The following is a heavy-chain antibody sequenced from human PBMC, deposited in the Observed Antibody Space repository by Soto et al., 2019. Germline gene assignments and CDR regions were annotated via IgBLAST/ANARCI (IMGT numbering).Heavy chain of an antibody. V-gene: IGHV1-69*13. Sequence: GSAVKVSCKASGGTFSSYAISWVRQAPGQGLEWMGGVIPIFGTANYAQKFQGRVTITADESTSTAYMELSSLRSEDTAVYDCARAVVVMAYQRTNHYYATDVWGHGPLVTVS. CDR2: VIPIFGTA. J-gene: IGHJ6*02. CDR3: ARAVVVMAYQRTNHYYATDV. CDR1: GGTFSSYA. D-gene: IGHD2-21*01.